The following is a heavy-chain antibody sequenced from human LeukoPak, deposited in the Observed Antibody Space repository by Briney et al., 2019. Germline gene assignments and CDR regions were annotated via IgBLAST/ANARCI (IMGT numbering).Heavy chain of an antibody. J-gene: IGHJ4*02. CDR1: GFTFSSYW. CDR2: IKQDGSEK. CDR3: VKWDYDILTGSFDY. D-gene: IGHD3-9*01. Sequence: GGSLRLSCAASGFTFSSYWMSWVRQAPGKGLEWVANIKQDGSEKYYVDSVKGRFTISRDNSKNTLYLQMSSLRAEDTAVYYCVKWDYDILTGSFDYWGQGTLVTVSS. V-gene: IGHV3-7*01.